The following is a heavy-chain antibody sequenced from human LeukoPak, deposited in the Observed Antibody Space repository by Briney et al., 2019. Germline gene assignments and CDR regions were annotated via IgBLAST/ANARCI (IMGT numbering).Heavy chain of an antibody. CDR2: IYYSVGT. Sequence: SETLSLTCTVSGGSISSYYWSWIRQPPGKGLEWIGYIYYSVGTNYNPSLKSRVIISVDTSKNQFSLKLSSVTAADTAVNYSARGSSGEDYWGQGTLVTVSS. J-gene: IGHJ4*02. D-gene: IGHD6-19*01. CDR1: GGSISSYY. V-gene: IGHV4-59*01. CDR3: ARGSSGEDY.